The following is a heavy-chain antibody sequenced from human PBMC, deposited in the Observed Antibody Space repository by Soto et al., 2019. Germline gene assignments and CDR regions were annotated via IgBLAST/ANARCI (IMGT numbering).Heavy chain of an antibody. CDR1: GGTFSSYT. V-gene: IGHV1-69*08. CDR3: AREPLAAAGGSWVY. Sequence: QVQLVQSGAEVKTPGSSVKVSFNASGGTFSSYTISWVRQAPGQGLEWMGSIIPILGIANYAQKFQGTVTITADKSTSTAYMELSRLRSDDTAVYYCAREPLAAAGGSWVYWGQGTLVTVSS. CDR2: IIPILGIA. D-gene: IGHD6-13*01. J-gene: IGHJ4*02.